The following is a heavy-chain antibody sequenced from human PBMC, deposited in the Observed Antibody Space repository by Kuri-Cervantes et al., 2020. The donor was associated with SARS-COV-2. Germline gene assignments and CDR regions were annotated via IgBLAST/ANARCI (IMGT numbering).Heavy chain of an antibody. CDR3: ARDSYGGVDDAFDI. CDR2: IYHSGST. D-gene: IGHD4-23*01. Sequence: SETLSLTCAVSGYSISSGYYWGWIRQPPGKGLEWIGSIYHSGSTYYNPSLKSRVTISVDTSKNQFSLKLSSVTAADTAVYYCARDSYGGVDDAFDIWGQGTMVTVSS. V-gene: IGHV4-38-2*02. J-gene: IGHJ3*02. CDR1: GYSISSGYY.